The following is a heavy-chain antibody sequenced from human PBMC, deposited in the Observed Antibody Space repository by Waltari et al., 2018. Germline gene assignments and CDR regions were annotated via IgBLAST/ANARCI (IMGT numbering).Heavy chain of an antibody. Sequence: EVQLVESGGGLVQPGGSLRLSCAASGFTFSSYGMNWVRQAAGKGLGGVAYITSSSSGSYYADSVKGRVTISRDNAKNSLSLQMNSLRAEDTAVYYCAREYSSSSGKLSDYWGQGTLVTVSP. CDR2: ITSSSSGS. D-gene: IGHD6-6*01. CDR3: AREYSSSSGKLSDY. V-gene: IGHV3-48*01. CDR1: GFTFSSYG. J-gene: IGHJ4*02.